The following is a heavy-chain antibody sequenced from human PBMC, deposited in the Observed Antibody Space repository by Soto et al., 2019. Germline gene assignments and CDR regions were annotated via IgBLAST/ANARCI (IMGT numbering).Heavy chain of an antibody. D-gene: IGHD5-12*01. J-gene: IGHJ4*02. CDR3: ARARGNDLYSDY. CDR1: GFTFSEYS. CDR2: ITHSGTYV. Sequence: GGSLRLSCTASGFTFSEYSMSWVRQAPGKGLEWVSSITHSGTYVYYADSVKGRFTISRDSASNSLFLQMTSLRAEDTAVYHCARARGNDLYSDYWGQGTLVTVSS. V-gene: IGHV3-21*01.